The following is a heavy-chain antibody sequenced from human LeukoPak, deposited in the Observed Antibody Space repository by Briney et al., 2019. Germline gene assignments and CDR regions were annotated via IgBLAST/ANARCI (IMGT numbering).Heavy chain of an antibody. V-gene: IGHV4-34*01. CDR3: ARRKDRIAASDY. Sequence: PSETLSLTCADYGGSFSGYYWSWIRQPPGKGLEWIGEVNHSGSTNYNPSLKSRVTISVDTSKNQFSLKLSSVTAADTAVYYCARRKDRIAASDYWGQGTLVTVSS. CDR2: VNHSGST. D-gene: IGHD6-13*01. J-gene: IGHJ4*02. CDR1: GGSFSGYY.